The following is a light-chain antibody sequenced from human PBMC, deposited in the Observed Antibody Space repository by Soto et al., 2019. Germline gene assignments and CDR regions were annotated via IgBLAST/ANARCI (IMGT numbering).Light chain of an antibody. Sequence: QSALTQPASVSGSPGQSITISCTGTSGDIGSYNLVSWYQHHPGKAPQLLIYEVNKRPSGVSDRFSGSKSGNTASLTISGLQSEDETDYYCCSYAGSSTPFVFGTGTRSPS. CDR3: CSYAGSSTPFV. V-gene: IGLV2-23*02. J-gene: IGLJ1*01. CDR2: EVN. CDR1: SGDIGSYNL.